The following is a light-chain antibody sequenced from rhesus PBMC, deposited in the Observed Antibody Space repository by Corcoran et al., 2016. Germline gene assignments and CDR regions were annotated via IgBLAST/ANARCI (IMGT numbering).Light chain of an antibody. Sequence: DIQMTQSPSSLSASVGDTVTITCRASQGINNYLSWYQQKPGKAPNPLIYYASSLETGVQSRFTGSGSGTDYTLTISSLQPEDIATYYCQQYKNSPYSFGQGTKVEIK. CDR2: YAS. J-gene: IGKJ2*01. CDR3: QQYKNSPYS. CDR1: QGINNY. V-gene: IGKV1-66*01.